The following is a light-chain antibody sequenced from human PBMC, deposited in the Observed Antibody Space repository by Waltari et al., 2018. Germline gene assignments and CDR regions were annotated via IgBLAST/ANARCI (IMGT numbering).Light chain of an antibody. CDR2: DTS. V-gene: IGKV3-11*01. J-gene: IGKJ4*01. CDR3: QQRSSWPLT. CDR1: QSVRNY. Sequence: EIVLIQSPATLALSPGERATLSCRASQSVRNYLAWFQQKPGQVPRLLIYDTSNRGTGVPARFSGSGSGTDFNLTISSLESEDFAVYYCQQRSSWPLTFGGGTKVQIK.